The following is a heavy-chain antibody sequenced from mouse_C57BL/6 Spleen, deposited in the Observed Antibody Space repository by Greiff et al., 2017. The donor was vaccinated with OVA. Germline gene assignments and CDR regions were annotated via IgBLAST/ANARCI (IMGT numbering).Heavy chain of an antibody. J-gene: IGHJ1*03. CDR2: IDPSDCET. CDR1: GYTFTSYW. D-gene: IGHD1-1*01. V-gene: IGHV1-52*01. CDR3: ATVVDWYVDV. Sequence: QVQLQQPGAELVRPGSSVKLSCKASGYTFTSYWMHWVKQRPIQGLEWIGNIDPSDCETHYNQKFKDKATLTVDKSSSTAYMQLSSLTSEDSAVYYCATVVDWYVDVWGTGTTVTVSS.